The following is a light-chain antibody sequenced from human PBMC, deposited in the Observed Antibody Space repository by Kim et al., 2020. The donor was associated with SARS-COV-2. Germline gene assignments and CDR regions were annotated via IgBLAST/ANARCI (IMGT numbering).Light chain of an antibody. CDR1: SSDVGGYNY. CDR3: SSYTSSSTGV. Sequence: QSALTQPASVSGSPGQSITISCTGTSSDVGGYNYVSWYQQHPGKAPKLMIYDVSKRPSGVSNRFSGSKSGNTASLTISGLQAEDEADYYCSSYTSSSTGVFGTGTKVT. CDR2: DVS. J-gene: IGLJ1*01. V-gene: IGLV2-14*01.